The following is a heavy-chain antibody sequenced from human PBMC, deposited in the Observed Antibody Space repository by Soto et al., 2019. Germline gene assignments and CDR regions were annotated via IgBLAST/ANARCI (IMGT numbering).Heavy chain of an antibody. D-gene: IGHD6-19*01. V-gene: IGHV1-18*01. CDR3: ARRGSSSDCYNNWFDP. CDR2: ISAYNGNT. CDR1: GYTFTSYG. J-gene: IGHJ5*02. Sequence: QVQLVQSGAEVKKPGASVKVSCKASGYTFTSYGISWARQAPGQGLEWMGWISAYNGNTNYAQKLPGRVTITTDTSTGAAYMELRSLRSDDTAVYSFARRGSSSDCYNNWFDPWGHGTLVTVSA.